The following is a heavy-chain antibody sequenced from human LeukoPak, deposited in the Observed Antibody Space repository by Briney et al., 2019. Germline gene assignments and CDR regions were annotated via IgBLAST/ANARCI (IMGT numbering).Heavy chain of an antibody. V-gene: IGHV3-7*01. D-gene: IGHD3-22*01. Sequence: GGSLRLSCVASGFTFHTYWMSWVRQAPGKGLEWVANIKQDGSEKYYVDSVKGRFTISRDNAKNSLYVQMNSLRAEDTAVYYCARDQAYATSGYRPWAFDIRGQGTMVTVSS. CDR1: GFTFHTYW. J-gene: IGHJ3*02. CDR3: ARDQAYATSGYRPWAFDI. CDR2: IKQDGSEK.